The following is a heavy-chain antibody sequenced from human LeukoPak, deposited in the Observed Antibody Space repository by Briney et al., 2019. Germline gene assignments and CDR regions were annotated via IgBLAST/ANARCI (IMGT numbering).Heavy chain of an antibody. CDR1: GDSISYYY. CDR2: IYYSGST. J-gene: IGHJ5*02. CDR3: ARQALRNWFDP. Sequence: SETLSLTCTVSGDSISYYYWSWIRQPPGKGLEWIGYIYYSGSTNYNPSLKSRVTISADTSKNQSSLKLTSVTAADTAVYYCARQALRNWFDPWGQGTLVTVSS. V-gene: IGHV4-59*01.